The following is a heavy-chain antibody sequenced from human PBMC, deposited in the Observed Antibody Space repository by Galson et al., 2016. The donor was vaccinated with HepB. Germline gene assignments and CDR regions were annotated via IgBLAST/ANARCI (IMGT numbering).Heavy chain of an antibody. Sequence: SVKVSCKASGYTFTDNFISWVRQAPGGGLEWMGLISAYNGHTDYAQKFQGRITLTTEASTATASLEMNSLTSDDTAVYYCARVMAGGNVFEIWGQGTLVIVSS. CDR2: ISAYNGHT. V-gene: IGHV1-18*01. D-gene: IGHD4-23*01. CDR3: ARVMAGGNVFEI. CDR1: GYTFTDNF. J-gene: IGHJ4*02.